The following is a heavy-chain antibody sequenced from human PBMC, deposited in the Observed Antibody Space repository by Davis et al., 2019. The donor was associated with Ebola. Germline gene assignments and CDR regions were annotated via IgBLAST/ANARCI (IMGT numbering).Heavy chain of an antibody. D-gene: IGHD1-26*01. CDR3: ARESGSYTNFDY. CDR1: GGSFSGYY. J-gene: IGHJ4*02. CDR2: INHSGST. V-gene: IGHV4-34*01. Sequence: GSLRLSCAVYGGSFSGYYWSWIRQPPGKGLEWIGEINHSGSTNYNPSLKSRVTISVDTSKNQFSLKLSSVTAADTAVYYCARESGSYTNFDYWGQGTLVTVSS.